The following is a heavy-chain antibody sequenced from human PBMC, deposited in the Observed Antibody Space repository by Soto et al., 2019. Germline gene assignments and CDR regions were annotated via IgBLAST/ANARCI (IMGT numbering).Heavy chain of an antibody. Sequence: QVQLVQSGAEVKKPGASVKVSCKASGYTFTSYAMHWVRQAPGQRLEWMGWINAGNGNTKYSQKFQGRVTITRDTSASTAYMELSRLRSEDTAVYYCAGSIVVVTAADDWGQGTLVTVSS. CDR1: GYTFTSYA. J-gene: IGHJ4*02. V-gene: IGHV1-3*01. CDR3: AGSIVVVTAADD. CDR2: INAGNGNT. D-gene: IGHD2-21*02.